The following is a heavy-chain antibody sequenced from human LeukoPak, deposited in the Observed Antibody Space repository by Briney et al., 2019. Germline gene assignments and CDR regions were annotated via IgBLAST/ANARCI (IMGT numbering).Heavy chain of an antibody. CDR3: AKDAWKRFDY. Sequence: GSLRLSCAASGFTFSSFAMSWVRQAPGKGLEWVSGISGSGSTTYYADSVKGRFTISRDNSKNTLYLQMNSLRAEDTAVYYCAKDAWKRFDYWGHGTLVTVSS. CDR1: GFTFSSFA. CDR2: ISGSGSTT. J-gene: IGHJ4*01. D-gene: IGHD1-1*01. V-gene: IGHV3-23*01.